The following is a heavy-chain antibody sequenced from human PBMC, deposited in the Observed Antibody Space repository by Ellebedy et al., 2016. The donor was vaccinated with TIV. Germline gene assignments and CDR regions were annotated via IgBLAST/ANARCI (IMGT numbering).Heavy chain of an antibody. J-gene: IGHJ4*02. CDR3: AREIVDYDFWSGYYPYFDY. Sequence: ASVKVSXXASGYTFTGYYMHWVRQAPGQGLEWMGWINPNSGGTNYAQKFQGRVTMTRDTSISTAYMELSRLRSDDTAVYYCAREIVDYDFWSGYYPYFDYWGQGTLVTVSS. V-gene: IGHV1-2*02. CDR2: INPNSGGT. CDR1: GYTFTGYY. D-gene: IGHD3-3*01.